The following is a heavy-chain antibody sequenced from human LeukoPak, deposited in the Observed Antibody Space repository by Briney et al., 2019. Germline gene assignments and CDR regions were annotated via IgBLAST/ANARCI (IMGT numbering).Heavy chain of an antibody. D-gene: IGHD3-22*01. CDR2: INIHDDA. V-gene: IGHV3-53*01. CDR3: ARDYFDTSPSGY. Sequence: GESLRLSCAASGFSVSGNYLTWVRQAPGRGLEWVSFINIHDDAFYADSVKGRFTVSRDNSKNILYLQMNSLRAEDTAIYYCARDYFDTSPSGYWGQGTLVTVSS. J-gene: IGHJ4*02. CDR1: GFSVSGNY.